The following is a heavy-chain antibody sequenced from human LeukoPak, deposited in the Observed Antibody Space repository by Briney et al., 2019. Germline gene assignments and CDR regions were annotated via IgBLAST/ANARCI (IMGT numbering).Heavy chain of an antibody. CDR1: GGSFSGYY. CDR2: INHSGST. J-gene: IGHJ6*02. V-gene: IGHV4-34*01. D-gene: IGHD2-15*01. Sequence: SETLSLTCAVYGGSFSGYYWSWIRQPPGKGLEWIGEINHSGSTNYNPSLKSRVTISVDTSKNQFSLKLSSVTAADTAVYYCARDVVAATGYYYYGMDVWGQGTTVTVSS. CDR3: ARDVVAATGYYYYGMDV.